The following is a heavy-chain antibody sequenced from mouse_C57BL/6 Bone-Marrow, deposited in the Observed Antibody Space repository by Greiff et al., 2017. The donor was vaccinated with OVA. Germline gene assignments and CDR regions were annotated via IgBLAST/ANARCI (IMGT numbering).Heavy chain of an antibody. CDR3: ARRVNSLFDV. D-gene: IGHD1-3*01. Sequence: ESGPGLVKPSPSLSLSCSVTGYSITSGYYWNWIRQLPGNKLVWMGYISYDGSNNYNPTLKNSISNSRDTSKMQFFMKLYYVTTVDTATNNCARRVNSLFDVWGQGTTLTVSS. CDR1: GYSITSGYY. V-gene: IGHV3-6*01. CDR2: ISYDGSN. J-gene: IGHJ2*01.